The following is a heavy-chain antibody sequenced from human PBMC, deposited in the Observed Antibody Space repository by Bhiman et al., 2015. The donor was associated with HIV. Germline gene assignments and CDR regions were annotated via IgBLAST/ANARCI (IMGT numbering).Heavy chain of an antibody. V-gene: IGHV3-21*01. CDR1: GFTFSIYS. D-gene: IGHD6-13*01. CDR2: ISSSSSYI. CDR3: AREFTGYSSSNFDY. Sequence: EVQLVESGGGLVKPGGSLRLSCAASGFTFSIYSMNWVRQAPGKGLEWVSSISSSSSYIYYADSVKGRFTISRDNAKNSLYLQVNSLRAEDTAVYYCAREFTGYSSSNFDYWGQGTLVTVSP. J-gene: IGHJ4*02.